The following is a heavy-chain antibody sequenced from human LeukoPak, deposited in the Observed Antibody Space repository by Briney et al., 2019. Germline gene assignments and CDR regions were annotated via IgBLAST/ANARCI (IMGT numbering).Heavy chain of an antibody. D-gene: IGHD4-11*01. CDR2: IHYSGSS. V-gene: IGHV4-39*01. Sequence: SETLSLTCTVSGDSFSTSSHFWGWIRQTPGKDLEWIGSIHYSGSSDANPSLWTRVTVSVDTSKNQFSLNLISVTAADTAVYYCARTKHPVNPGYFDSWGQGTLVTVSS. CDR3: ARTKHPVNPGYFDS. CDR1: GDSFSTSSHF. J-gene: IGHJ4*02.